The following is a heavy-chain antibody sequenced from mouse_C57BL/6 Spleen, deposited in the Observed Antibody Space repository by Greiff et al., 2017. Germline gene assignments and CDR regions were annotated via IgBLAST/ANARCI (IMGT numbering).Heavy chain of an antibody. D-gene: IGHD2-4*01. J-gene: IGHJ3*01. V-gene: IGHV1-78*01. CDR1: GYTFTDHT. Sequence: VQLQQSDAELVKPGASVKISCKVSGYTFTDHTIHWMKQRPDQGLEWIGYIYPRDGSTKYNEKFKGKATLNADKSSSTAYMQLNSLTSEDSAVYCCARVYYDYDGAWFAYWGQGTLVTVSA. CDR2: IYPRDGST. CDR3: ARVYYDYDGAWFAY.